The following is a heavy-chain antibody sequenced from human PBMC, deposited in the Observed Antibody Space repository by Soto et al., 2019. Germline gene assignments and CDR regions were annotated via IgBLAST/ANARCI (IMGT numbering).Heavy chain of an antibody. J-gene: IGHJ4*02. CDR1: GDSVSSGASH. Sequence: PSETLSLTCTVSGDSVSSGASHWTWIRQSPGKGLEWIGYISHNATADCNPSLKSRVSVSVDTSKNQFSLKLTSATTADTAVYYCVRSGHTFEKVIWGQGTLVTVSS. CDR3: VRSGHTFEKVI. V-gene: IGHV4-61*08. CDR2: ISHNATA. D-gene: IGHD3-10*01.